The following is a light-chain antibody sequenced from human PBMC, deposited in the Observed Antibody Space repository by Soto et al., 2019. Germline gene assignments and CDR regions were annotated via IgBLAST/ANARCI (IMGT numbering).Light chain of an antibody. Sequence: EIVMKQSPATLSVSPGERATISCRASQSVSSNLAWYQQKPGQAPSLLIYGASTRATGIPARFSGSGSGTESTLTISSLQSEDFAVYYCQQYNNWPPNTFGQGTKLYIK. J-gene: IGKJ2*01. V-gene: IGKV3-15*01. CDR3: QQYNNWPPNT. CDR2: GAS. CDR1: QSVSSN.